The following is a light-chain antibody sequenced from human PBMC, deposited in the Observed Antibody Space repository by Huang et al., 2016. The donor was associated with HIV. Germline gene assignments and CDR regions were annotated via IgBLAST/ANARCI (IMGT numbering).Light chain of an antibody. J-gene: IGKJ1*01. CDR2: WAT. V-gene: IGKV4-1*01. CDR3: LQYYSVPQT. Sequence: DIVMTQSPDSLAVSPGERATINCTSSQTVLYSLNKKIYLAWFQQKPGRPPKLLIYWATTRESGVPDRFRGSGSGTDFTLTINNLQAEDVAVYFCLQYYSVPQTFGHGTKVEIK. CDR1: QTVLYSLNKKIY.